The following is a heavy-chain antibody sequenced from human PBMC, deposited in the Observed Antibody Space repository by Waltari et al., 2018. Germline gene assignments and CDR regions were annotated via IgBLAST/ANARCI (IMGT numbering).Heavy chain of an antibody. Sequence: EVQLVESGGGLIQPGGSLRLSCVASGVTDSNHYMTWLRQAPGKGLELVSLIYSGGTTYYADSVRGRFTISRDGSKNTVYLQMNSLRAEDTAVYFCARNQVETALGYWGQGTLVTVSS. CDR3: ARNQVETALGY. D-gene: IGHD2-21*02. CDR2: IYSGGTT. V-gene: IGHV3-53*01. J-gene: IGHJ4*02. CDR1: GVTDSNHY.